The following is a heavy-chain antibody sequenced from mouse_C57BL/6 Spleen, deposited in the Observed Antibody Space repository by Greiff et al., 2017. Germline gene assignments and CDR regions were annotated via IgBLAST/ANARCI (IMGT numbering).Heavy chain of an antibody. CDR3: TGMITTEDYFDY. Sequence: EVKLVESGGGLVQPGGSMKLSCVASGFTFSNYWMNWVRQSPEKGLEWVAQIRLKSDNYATHYAESVKGRFTISRDDAKSSVYLQMNNLRAEDTGIYYCTGMITTEDYFDYWGQGTTLTVSS. CDR2: IRLKSDNYAT. V-gene: IGHV6-3*01. D-gene: IGHD1-1*01. CDR1: GFTFSNYW. J-gene: IGHJ2*01.